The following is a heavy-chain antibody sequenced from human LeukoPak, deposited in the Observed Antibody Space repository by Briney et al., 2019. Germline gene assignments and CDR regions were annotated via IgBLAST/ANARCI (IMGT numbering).Heavy chain of an antibody. CDR2: ISWNSGSI. Sequence: GGSLRLSCAASGFTFDDYAMHWVRQAPGKGLEWVSGISWNSGSIGYADSVKGRFTISRDNAKNSLYLQMNSLRAEDTALYYCAKDISSSWYPYGMDVWGQGTTVTVSS. V-gene: IGHV3-9*01. J-gene: IGHJ6*02. D-gene: IGHD6-13*01. CDR1: GFTFDDYA. CDR3: AKDISSSWYPYGMDV.